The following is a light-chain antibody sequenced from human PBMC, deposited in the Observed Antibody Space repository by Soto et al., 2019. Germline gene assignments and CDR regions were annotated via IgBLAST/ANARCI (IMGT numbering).Light chain of an antibody. Sequence: EIVLTQSPGTLSLSPCERATLSSRASQSVSSSYLAWYQQKPGQAPRLLIYGASSRATGIPDRFSGSGSGTDFTLTISRLEPEDFAVYYCQQYGSSPQTFGQGTKVDIK. CDR1: QSVSSSY. CDR2: GAS. J-gene: IGKJ1*01. V-gene: IGKV3-20*01. CDR3: QQYGSSPQT.